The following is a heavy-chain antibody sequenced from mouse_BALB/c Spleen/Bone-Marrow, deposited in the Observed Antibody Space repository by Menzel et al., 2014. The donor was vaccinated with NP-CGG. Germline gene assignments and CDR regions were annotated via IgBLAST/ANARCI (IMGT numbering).Heavy chain of an antibody. CDR2: ISSGGGST. Sequence: EVKLMESGGGLVKPGGSLKLSCAASGFAFSSYDMSWVRQTPEKRLEWVAYISSGGGSTYYPDTVKGRFTISRDNAKNTLCLQMSSLKSEDTAMYYCARRLPGDAMDYWGQGTSVTVSS. J-gene: IGHJ4*01. V-gene: IGHV5-12-1*01. CDR3: ARRLPGDAMDY. CDR1: GFAFSSYD.